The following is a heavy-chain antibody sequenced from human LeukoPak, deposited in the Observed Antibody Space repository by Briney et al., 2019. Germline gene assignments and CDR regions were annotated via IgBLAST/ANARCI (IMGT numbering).Heavy chain of an antibody. D-gene: IGHD4-17*01. CDR2: IIPIFGTA. J-gene: IGHJ5*02. CDR3: ATDAYYGDYEGGWFDP. V-gene: IGHV1-69*13. CDR1: GGTFSSYA. Sequence: SVKVSCKASGGTFSSYAISWVRQAAGQGLEWMGGIIPIFGTANYAQKFQGRVTITADESTSTAYMELSSLRSEDTAVYYCATDAYYGDYEGGWFDPWGQGTLVTVSS.